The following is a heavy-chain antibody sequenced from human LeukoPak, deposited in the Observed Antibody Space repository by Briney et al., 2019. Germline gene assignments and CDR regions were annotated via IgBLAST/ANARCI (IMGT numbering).Heavy chain of an antibody. CDR3: ARDGYYYDSSGYYYFDY. D-gene: IGHD3-22*01. CDR2: IYYSGST. V-gene: IGHV4-31*03. CDR1: GGSISSGGYY. J-gene: IGHJ4*02. Sequence: SETLSLTCTVSGGSISSGGYYWSWIRQHPGKGLEWIGYIYYSGSTYYNPSIKSRVTISVDTSKNQFSLKLSSVTAADTAVYYCARDGYYYDSSGYYYFDYWGQGTLVTVSS.